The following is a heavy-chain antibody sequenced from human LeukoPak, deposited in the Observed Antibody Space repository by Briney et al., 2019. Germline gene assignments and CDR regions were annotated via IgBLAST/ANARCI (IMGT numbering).Heavy chain of an antibody. CDR3: AKDPYRVVVATGNYLDP. Sequence: ASVKVSCKASGGTFSSYAISWVRQAPGQGLEWMGGIIPIFGTANYAQKFQGRVTITADESTSTAYMELSCLRSEDTAVYYCAKDPYRVVVATGNYLDPWGQGTLVTVSS. CDR1: GGTFSSYA. D-gene: IGHD2-15*01. V-gene: IGHV1-69*13. J-gene: IGHJ5*02. CDR2: IIPIFGTA.